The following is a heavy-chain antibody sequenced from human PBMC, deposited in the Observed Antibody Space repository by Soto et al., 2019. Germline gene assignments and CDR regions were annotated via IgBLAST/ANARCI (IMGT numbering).Heavy chain of an antibody. V-gene: IGHV1-69*01. J-gene: IGHJ5*02. Sequence: QVQLVQSGAEVKKPGSSVKVSCKASGGTFSSYGISWVRQAPGQGLEWMGGIIPALRKANYAQKFQGRVTITADESTSTAYMELSSLRSEDTAVYYCARDRGIAAAGSGGNWLDPWGQGTLVTVSS. CDR3: ARDRGIAAAGSGGNWLDP. CDR2: IIPALRKA. CDR1: GGTFSSYG. D-gene: IGHD6-13*01.